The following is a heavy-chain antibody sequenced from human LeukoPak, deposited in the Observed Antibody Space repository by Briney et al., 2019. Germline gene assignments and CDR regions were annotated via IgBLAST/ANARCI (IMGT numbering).Heavy chain of an antibody. J-gene: IGHJ6*02. CDR1: GYIFTSYW. Sequence: GEALQISCKGSGYIFTSYWIGWGRQMPGKGLERMGIIYPGDSDTRYSPSFEGQVTISADKSISTAYLQWSSLKASDTAMYYCARLYSSSFRGMDVWGQGTTVTVSS. CDR3: ARLYSSSFRGMDV. V-gene: IGHV5-51*01. D-gene: IGHD6-6*01. CDR2: IYPGDSDT.